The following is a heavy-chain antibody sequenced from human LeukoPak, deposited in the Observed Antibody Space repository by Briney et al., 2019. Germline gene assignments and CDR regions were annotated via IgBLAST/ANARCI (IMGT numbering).Heavy chain of an antibody. CDR2: IYYSGST. V-gene: IGHV4-39*01. D-gene: IGHD1-26*01. CDR3: ARRSLRATSVDY. Sequence: SETLSLTCTVSLGSVSSYYWSWIRQPPGKGLEWIGSIYYSGSTYYNPSLKSRVTISVDTSKNQFSLKLSSVTAADTAVYYCARRSLRATSVDYWGQGTLVTVSS. J-gene: IGHJ4*02. CDR1: LGSVSSYY.